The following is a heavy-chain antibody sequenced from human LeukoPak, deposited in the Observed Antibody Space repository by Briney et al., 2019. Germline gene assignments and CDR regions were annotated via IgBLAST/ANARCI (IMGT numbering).Heavy chain of an antibody. CDR3: ARESTYYDILTGLVAGAFDI. CDR1: GGSISSYY. CDR2: IYYSGSA. D-gene: IGHD3-9*01. Sequence: PSETLSLTCTVSGGSISSYYWSWIRQPPGKGLEWIGYIYYSGSANYNPSLKSRVIISVDTSKNQFSLKLTSVTAADTAVYYCARESTYYDILTGLVAGAFDIWGQGTMVIVSS. V-gene: IGHV4-59*01. J-gene: IGHJ3*02.